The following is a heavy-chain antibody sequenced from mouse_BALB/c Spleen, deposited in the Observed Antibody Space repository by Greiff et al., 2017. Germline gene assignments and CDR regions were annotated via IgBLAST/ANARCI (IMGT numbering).Heavy chain of an antibody. CDR2: ISYSGST. CDR3: ARSDYGSPWFAY. D-gene: IGHD1-1*01. CDR1: GYSITSDYA. J-gene: IGHJ3*01. Sequence: EVQLVESGPGLVKPSQSLSLTCTVTGYSITSDYAWNWIRQFPGNKLEWMGYISYSGSTSYNPSLKSRISITRDTSKNQFFLQLNSVTTEDTATYYCARSDYGSPWFAYWGQGTLVTVSA. V-gene: IGHV3-2*02.